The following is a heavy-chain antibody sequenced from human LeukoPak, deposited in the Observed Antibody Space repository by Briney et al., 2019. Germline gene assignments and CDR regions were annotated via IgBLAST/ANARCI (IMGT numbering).Heavy chain of an antibody. Sequence: PGGSLRLSCAASGFTFSSYWMPWVRQAPGKGLVWVSRISSDGSSTSYADSVKGRFTISRDNAKNTLYLQMNSLRAEDTAVYYCARSMIFTPDSFDYWGQGTLVTVSS. D-gene: IGHD3-22*01. CDR2: ISSDGSST. CDR3: ARSMIFTPDSFDY. J-gene: IGHJ4*02. CDR1: GFTFSSYW. V-gene: IGHV3-74*01.